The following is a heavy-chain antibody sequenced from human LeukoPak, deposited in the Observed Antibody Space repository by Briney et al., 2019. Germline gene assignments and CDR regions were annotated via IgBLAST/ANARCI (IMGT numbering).Heavy chain of an antibody. CDR2: ISGSGGST. Sequence: GGSLRLSCAASGFTFSSYAMSWVRQAPGKGLEWVSAISGSGGSTYYADSVKGRFTISGDNSKSTLYLQMNSLRAEDTAVYYCAKDPIVVDAFDIWGQGTMVTVSS. D-gene: IGHD2-15*01. CDR3: AKDPIVVDAFDI. J-gene: IGHJ3*02. V-gene: IGHV3-23*01. CDR1: GFTFSSYA.